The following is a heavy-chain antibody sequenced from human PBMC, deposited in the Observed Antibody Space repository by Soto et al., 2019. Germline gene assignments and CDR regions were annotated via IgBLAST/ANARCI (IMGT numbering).Heavy chain of an antibody. V-gene: IGHV4-39*01. Sequence: SETLSLTCTVSGGSISSSSYYWGWIRQPPGKGLEWIGSIYYSGSTYYNPSLKSRVTISVDTSKNQFSLKLSSVTAADTAVYYCARRTTFGVVIRDYWGQGTLVTVSS. J-gene: IGHJ4*02. CDR2: IYYSGST. CDR3: ARRTTFGVVIRDY. CDR1: GGSISSSSYY. D-gene: IGHD3-3*01.